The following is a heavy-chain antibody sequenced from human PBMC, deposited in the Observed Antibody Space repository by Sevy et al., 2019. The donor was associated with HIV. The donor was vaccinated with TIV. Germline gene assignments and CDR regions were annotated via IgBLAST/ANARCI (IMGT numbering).Heavy chain of an antibody. V-gene: IGHV3-30*02. CDR2: VRYDGSNK. D-gene: IGHD3-9*01. J-gene: IGHJ4*02. Sequence: GGFLRLSCVASDFTFDVYGMHWVRQAPGKGLEWVAFVRYDGSNKYYAESVKGRFTISRDNAKNMVYLQMNSLRTEDTAVYYCAKGQTGHYIGFDNWGQGTLVTVSS. CDR1: DFTFDVYG. CDR3: AKGQTGHYIGFDN.